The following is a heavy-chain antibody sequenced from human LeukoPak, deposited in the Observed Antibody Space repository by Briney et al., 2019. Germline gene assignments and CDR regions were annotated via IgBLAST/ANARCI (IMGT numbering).Heavy chain of an antibody. CDR3: ARGSIVGATFDYFDY. V-gene: IGHV1-2*02. J-gene: IGHJ4*02. D-gene: IGHD1-26*01. CDR1: GYTFTGYY. Sequence: ASVKVSCKASGYTFTGYYIHWGRQAPGQGLEWMGWINPNSGGTNYAQKFQGKVTMTRDTSISTAYMDLSRLRSDDTAVYYCARGSIVGATFDYFDYWGQGILVTVSS. CDR2: INPNSGGT.